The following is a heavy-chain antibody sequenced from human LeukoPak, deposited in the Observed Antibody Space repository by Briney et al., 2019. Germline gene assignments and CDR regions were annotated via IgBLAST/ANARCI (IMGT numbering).Heavy chain of an antibody. CDR1: GFTFSSYG. CDR2: IWYGGSK. V-gene: IGHV3-33*01. CDR3: ARGGHCSSTSCHLDY. D-gene: IGHD2-2*01. J-gene: IGHJ4*02. Sequence: TGGSLRLSCAASGFTFSSYGMHWVRQAPGKGLEWVPVIWYGGSKYYADSVKGRFTISRDNSKNTLYLQMNSLRAEDTAVYYCARGGHCSSTSCHLDYWGQGTLVTVSS.